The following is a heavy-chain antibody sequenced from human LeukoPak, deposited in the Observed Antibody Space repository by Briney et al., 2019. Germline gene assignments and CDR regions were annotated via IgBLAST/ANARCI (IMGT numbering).Heavy chain of an antibody. CDR1: GFTFSSYA. Sequence: PGRSLRLSCAASGFTFSSYAMHWVRQAPGKGLEWVAVISYDGSNKYYADSVKGRFTISRDNSKNTLYLQMNSLRAEDTAVYYCAKPYSSSWYDYFDYWGQGTLVTVSS. D-gene: IGHD6-13*01. CDR3: AKPYSSSWYDYFDY. V-gene: IGHV3-30-3*02. CDR2: ISYDGSNK. J-gene: IGHJ4*02.